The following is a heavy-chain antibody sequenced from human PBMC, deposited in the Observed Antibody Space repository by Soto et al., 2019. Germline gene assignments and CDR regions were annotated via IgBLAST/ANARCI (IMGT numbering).Heavy chain of an antibody. Sequence: PVGSLRLCCAAAGCTCDDYAMHWVRQAPGKGLEWVSGISWNSGSIGYADSVKGRFTISRDNAKNSLYLQMNSLRAEDTALYYCAKDINFWSDSSSGFDPWGQGTLVTVSS. J-gene: IGHJ5*02. CDR2: ISWNSGSI. CDR3: AKDINFWSDSSSGFDP. D-gene: IGHD6-6*01. CDR1: GCTCDDYA. V-gene: IGHV3-9*01.